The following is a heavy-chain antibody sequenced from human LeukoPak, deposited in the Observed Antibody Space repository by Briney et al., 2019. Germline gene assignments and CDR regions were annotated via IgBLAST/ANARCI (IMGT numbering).Heavy chain of an antibody. CDR2: ISYTGST. CDR1: GGSISSSSYY. CDR3: ARLFGQYYFDY. D-gene: IGHD3-10*01. V-gene: IGHV4-39*01. Sequence: NPSETLSLTCTVSGGSISSSSYYWGWIRQPPGKGLEWLGSISYTGSTYYNPSLKSRATVSVDTSKNQFSLKLRSVTAADTAVYDCARLFGQYYFDYWGQGTLVTVSS. J-gene: IGHJ4*02.